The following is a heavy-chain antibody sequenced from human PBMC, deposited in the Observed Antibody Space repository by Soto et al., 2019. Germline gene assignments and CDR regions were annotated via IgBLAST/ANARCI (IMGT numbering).Heavy chain of an antibody. CDR1: GYTFTSYA. V-gene: IGHV7-4-1*01. J-gene: IGHJ6*02. CDR3: ARDLSSSSGYYYYGMDV. CDR2: INTNTGNP. D-gene: IGHD6-13*01. Sequence: ASVKVSCKASGYTFTSYAMNWVRQAPGQGLEWMGWINTNTGNPTYAQGFTGRFVFSLDTSVSTAYLQICSLKAEDTAVYYCARDLSSSSGYYYYGMDVWGQGTTVTVS.